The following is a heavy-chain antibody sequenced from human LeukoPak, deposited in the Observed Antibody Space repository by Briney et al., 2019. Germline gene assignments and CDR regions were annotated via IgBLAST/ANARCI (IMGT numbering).Heavy chain of an antibody. CDR2: INPNSGGT. Sequence: ASVKVSCKASGYTFTGYYMHWVRQAPGQGLEWMGWINPNSGGTNYAQKSQGRVTMTRDTSISTAYMELSRLRSDDTAVYYCASSSSSWYLPLYYFDYWGQGTLVTVSS. J-gene: IGHJ4*02. CDR1: GYTFTGYY. D-gene: IGHD6-13*01. CDR3: ASSSSSWYLPLYYFDY. V-gene: IGHV1-2*02.